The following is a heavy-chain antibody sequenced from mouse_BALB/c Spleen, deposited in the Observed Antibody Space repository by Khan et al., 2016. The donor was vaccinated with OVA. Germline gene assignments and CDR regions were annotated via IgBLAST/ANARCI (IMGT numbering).Heavy chain of an antibody. CDR3: DRNRNGYFDY. J-gene: IGHJ2*01. CDR2: IWSGGIT. V-gene: IGHV2-2*02. D-gene: IGHD1-1*02. CDR1: GFSLTSYG. Sequence: QVQLKQSGPGLVQPSQSLSITCTVAGFSLTSYGIHWVRQSPGKGLEWLGVIWSGGITDYNATFISRLSISKDISKSQVFFKMNSLQDNDPAIYXCDRNRNGYFDYWGQGTTLTVSS.